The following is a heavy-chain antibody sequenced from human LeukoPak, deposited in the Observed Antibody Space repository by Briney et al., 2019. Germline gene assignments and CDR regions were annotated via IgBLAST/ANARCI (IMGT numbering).Heavy chain of an antibody. J-gene: IGHJ4*02. D-gene: IGHD6-13*01. CDR1: GFTFSSYN. V-gene: IGHV3-48*04. CDR2: ISPSSTRI. Sequence: GGFLRLSCAASGFTFSSYNMNWVRQAPGKGLEWVSYISPSSTRIDYAASVRGRFTISRDNAKSSLYLQVNSLRAEDTAVYYCAREQYSSSWLDYWGQGTLVTVSS. CDR3: AREQYSSSWLDY.